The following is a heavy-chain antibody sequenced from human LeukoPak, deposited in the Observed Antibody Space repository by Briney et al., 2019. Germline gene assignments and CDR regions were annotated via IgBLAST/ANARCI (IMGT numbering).Heavy chain of an antibody. Sequence: ASVKVSCKASGYTFTGYYMHWVRQAPGQGLEWMGWINPNSGGTNYAQKFQGRVTMTRDTSISTAYMELGRLRSDDTAVYYCARAYGGDCCPLDYWGQGTLVTVSS. CDR2: INPNSGGT. D-gene: IGHD2-21*02. CDR3: ARAYGGDCCPLDY. CDR1: GYTFTGYY. J-gene: IGHJ4*02. V-gene: IGHV1-2*02.